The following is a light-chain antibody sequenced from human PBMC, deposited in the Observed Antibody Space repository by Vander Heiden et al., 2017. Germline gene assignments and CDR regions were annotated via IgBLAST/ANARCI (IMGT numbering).Light chain of an antibody. CDR2: AAS. CDR3: QQSYSVPWA. V-gene: IGKV1-39*01. J-gene: IGKJ1*01. CDR1: ESIRKY. Sequence: SLSASVGCRVTITCRASESIRKYLNWYQQKPGKAPKLLIYAASSLQSGVPSKFSGSGSGTDFTLPISSLQPDDFATYYCQQSYSVPWAFGQGPKVEIK.